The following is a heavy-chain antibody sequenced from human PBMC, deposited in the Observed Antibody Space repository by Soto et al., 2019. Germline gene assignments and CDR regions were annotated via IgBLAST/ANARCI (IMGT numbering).Heavy chain of an antibody. CDR1: GYTFTGYY. CDR3: ARAQGIEYGGHYYYYGMDV. Sequence: GASVKVSCKASGYTFTGYYMHWVRQAPGQGLEWMGWINPNSGGTNYAQKFQGRVTMTRDTSISTAYMELSRLRSDDTAVYYCARAQGIEYGGHYYYYGMDVWGQGTTVTVSS. J-gene: IGHJ6*02. D-gene: IGHD5-12*01. CDR2: INPNSGGT. V-gene: IGHV1-2*02.